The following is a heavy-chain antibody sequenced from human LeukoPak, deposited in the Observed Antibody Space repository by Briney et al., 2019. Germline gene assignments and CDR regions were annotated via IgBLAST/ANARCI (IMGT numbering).Heavy chain of an antibody. Sequence: GGSLRLSCTASGFTFSSYTMNWVRQAPGKGLEWVSSISSTSSDIYYADSVKGRFTISRDNAKSSLFLQMNSLRAEDTSMYYCARAKYCSGGNCYSADYWGQGTLVTVSS. V-gene: IGHV3-21*01. D-gene: IGHD2-15*01. CDR1: GFTFSSYT. J-gene: IGHJ4*02. CDR3: ARAKYCSGGNCYSADY. CDR2: ISSTSSDI.